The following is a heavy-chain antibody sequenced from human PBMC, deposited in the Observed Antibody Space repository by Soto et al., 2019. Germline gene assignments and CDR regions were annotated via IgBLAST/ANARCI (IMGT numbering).Heavy chain of an antibody. D-gene: IGHD3-10*01. J-gene: IGHJ6*02. Sequence: HVLLVQSGPEVKKPGPSLKVSCKASGGTFKNYAINWVRQAPGKGLEWMGGIIPTFGTGNHAQKFQGRVTITADESTTTAYMELNSLRSGDTAIYYCASFDGTLVRGGRSSPYEMDVWGQGTTVIVSS. CDR3: ASFDGTLVRGGRSSPYEMDV. CDR1: GGTFKNYA. CDR2: IIPTFGTG. V-gene: IGHV1-69*01.